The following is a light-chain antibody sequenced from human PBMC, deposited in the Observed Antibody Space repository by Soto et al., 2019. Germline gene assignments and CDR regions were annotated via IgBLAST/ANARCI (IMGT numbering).Light chain of an antibody. CDR2: GAS. J-gene: IGKJ1*01. V-gene: IGKV3-20*01. CDR1: QSVSSSY. Sequence: IVLTQSPGTLSLSPGERATLACRASQSVSSSYLAWYQQKPCQAPRLLIYGASSRATGIPDRFSGSGSGTDVTLTISRLEPEDFALYYCQQYGSSLWTFGQGTKVEIK. CDR3: QQYGSSLWT.